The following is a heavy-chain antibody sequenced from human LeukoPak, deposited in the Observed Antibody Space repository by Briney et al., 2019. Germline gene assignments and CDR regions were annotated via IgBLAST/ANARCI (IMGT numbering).Heavy chain of an antibody. CDR1: GYTFTSYG. J-gene: IGHJ2*01. Sequence: ASVKVSCKASGYTFTSYGISWVRQAPGPRLEWMGWVSAYNGNTNYAQKLQGRVTMTTDTSTSTAYMELRSMRSDDTAVYYCASMRGDSSGYYYDYWYFDLWGRGTLVTVSS. CDR3: ASMRGDSSGYYYDYWYFDL. V-gene: IGHV1-18*01. CDR2: VSAYNGNT. D-gene: IGHD3-22*01.